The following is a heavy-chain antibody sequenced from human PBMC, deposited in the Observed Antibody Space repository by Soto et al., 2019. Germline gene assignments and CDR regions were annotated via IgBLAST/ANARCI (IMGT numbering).Heavy chain of an antibody. CDR1: GGSISSYY. CDR3: ARVAGEAAAGDYFDY. Sequence: ETLSLTCTVSGGSISSYYWSWIRQPAGKGLEWIGRIYTSGSTNYNPSLKSRVTMSVDTSKNQFSLKLSSVTAADTAVYYCARVAGEAAAGDYFDYWGQGTLVTVSS. D-gene: IGHD6-13*01. J-gene: IGHJ4*02. CDR2: IYTSGST. V-gene: IGHV4-4*07.